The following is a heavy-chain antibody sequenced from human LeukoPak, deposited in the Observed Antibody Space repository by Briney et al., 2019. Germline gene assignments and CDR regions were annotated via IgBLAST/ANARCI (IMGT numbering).Heavy chain of an antibody. D-gene: IGHD3-9*01. V-gene: IGHV3-30-3*01. J-gene: IGHJ4*02. CDR2: ISYDGSNE. CDR1: GFTFSSYA. CDR3: ARGLVRSGYYFDY. Sequence: GRSLRLSCAASGFTFSSYAVHWVRQAPGKGLEWVTVISYDGSNEYYADSVKGRFTISRDNSKNTLYLQMNNLRAEDTAVYYCARGLVRSGYYFDYWGQGTLVTVSS.